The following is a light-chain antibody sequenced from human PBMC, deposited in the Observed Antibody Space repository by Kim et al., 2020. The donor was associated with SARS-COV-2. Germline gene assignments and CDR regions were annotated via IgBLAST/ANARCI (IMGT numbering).Light chain of an antibody. J-gene: IGKJ1*01. V-gene: IGKV3-15*01. Sequence: GSPGERATLSCRASQSVSSNLAWYQQKPGQAPRLLIYGASTRATGIPARFSGSGSGTEFTLTISSLQSEDFAVYYCQQYNNWPQTFGQGTKVDIK. CDR3: QQYNNWPQT. CDR1: QSVSSN. CDR2: GAS.